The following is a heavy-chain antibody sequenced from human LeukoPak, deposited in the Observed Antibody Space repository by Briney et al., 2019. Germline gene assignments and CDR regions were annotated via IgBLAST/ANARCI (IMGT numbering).Heavy chain of an antibody. V-gene: IGHV4-59*12. CDR2: IYYSGST. CDR1: GGSISSYY. CDR3: ARDFPHRYCSSTSCLPGV. Sequence: SETLSLTCTVSGGSISSYYWSWIRQPPGKGLEWIGYIYYSGSTNYNPSLKSRVTISVDTSKNQFSLKLSSVTAADTAVYYCARDFPHRYCSSTSCLPGVWGKGTTVTVSS. J-gene: IGHJ6*04. D-gene: IGHD2-2*01.